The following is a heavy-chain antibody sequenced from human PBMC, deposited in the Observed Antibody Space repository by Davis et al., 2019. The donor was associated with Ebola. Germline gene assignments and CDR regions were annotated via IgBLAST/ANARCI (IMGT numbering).Heavy chain of an antibody. CDR1: GGSTSSGDHN. Sequence: SETLSPTCTVSGGSTSSGDHNWGWIRQPPGKGLEWIASTHYLTGNIYYNPSLQSRVTMSIDTSKSQFSLRLNSVTAADTAVYFCARHGMWLGATRDWGQGTLVTVSS. CDR3: ARHGMWLGATRD. CDR2: THYLTGNI. D-gene: IGHD3-10*01. V-gene: IGHV4-39*01. J-gene: IGHJ4*02.